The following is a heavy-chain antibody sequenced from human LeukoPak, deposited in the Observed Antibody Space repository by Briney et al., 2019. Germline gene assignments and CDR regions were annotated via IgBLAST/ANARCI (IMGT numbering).Heavy chain of an antibody. V-gene: IGHV1-2*02. Sequence: ASLKVSCKASGYTFTGYYMHWVRQAPGQGLEWMGWINPNSGGTNYAQKFQGRVTMTRDTSISTAYMELSRLRSDDTAVYYCARLLWFGETHFDYWGQGTLVTVSS. CDR3: ARLLWFGETHFDY. CDR1: GYTFTGYY. CDR2: INPNSGGT. D-gene: IGHD3-10*01. J-gene: IGHJ4*02.